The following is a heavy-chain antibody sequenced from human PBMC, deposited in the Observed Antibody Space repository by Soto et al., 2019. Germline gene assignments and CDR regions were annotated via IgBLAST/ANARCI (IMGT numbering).Heavy chain of an antibody. CDR3: AHGSCFGADCYPNPYFDF. J-gene: IGHJ4*02. CDR2: IYCDDDK. D-gene: IGHD2-21*02. Sequence: QITLKESGPTLVKPTQALTLTCTFSGFSLSTTEEGVGWIRQPPGKAPEWLALIYCDDDKRYSPSLKTRLTITKDPSNNQVVLTVTNVDPVATATYYCAHGSCFGADCYPNPYFDFWGQGIRVTVSS. V-gene: IGHV2-5*02. CDR1: GFSLSTTEEG.